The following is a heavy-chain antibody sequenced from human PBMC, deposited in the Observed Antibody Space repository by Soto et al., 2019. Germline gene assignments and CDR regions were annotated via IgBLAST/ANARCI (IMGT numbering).Heavy chain of an antibody. D-gene: IGHD5-12*01. Sequence: GGSLRLSCAASGFTFSDYYMSWIRQAPGKGLEWVSYISSSGSSIYYADSVKGRFTISRDNAKNSLYLQMNSLTAADTAMYYCARAGVATIYPGNNWFDPWGQGTLVTVSS. CDR1: GFTFSDYY. CDR3: ARAGVATIYPGNNWFDP. V-gene: IGHV3-11*01. CDR2: ISSSGSSI. J-gene: IGHJ5*02.